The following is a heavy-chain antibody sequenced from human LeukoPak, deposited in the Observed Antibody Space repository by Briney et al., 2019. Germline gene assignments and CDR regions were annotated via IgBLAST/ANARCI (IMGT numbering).Heavy chain of an antibody. CDR2: ISGTGGRT. CDR3: ARDRVVAGLYYGMDV. V-gene: IGHV3-23*01. Sequence: GGSLRLSCTASGFTFSNYAMTWVRQAPGKGLEWVSSISGTGGRTYSADSVKGRFTISRDNAKNSLYLQMYSLRAEDTAVYYCARDRVVAGLYYGMDVWGQGTTVTVSS. D-gene: IGHD2-15*01. CDR1: GFTFSNYA. J-gene: IGHJ6*02.